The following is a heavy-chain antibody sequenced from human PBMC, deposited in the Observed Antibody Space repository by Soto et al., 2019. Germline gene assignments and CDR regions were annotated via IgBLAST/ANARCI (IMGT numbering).Heavy chain of an antibody. CDR1: GGYISSSSYY. Sequence: SETLSLTCTVSGGYISSSSYYWGWIRQHPGKGLEWIGSIYYSGSTYYNPSLKSRVTISVDTSKNQFSLKLSSVTAADTAVYYCARLTTAKDYYYYYMDVWGKRTTVTVSS. D-gene: IGHD4-17*01. V-gene: IGHV4-39*01. CDR2: IYYSGST. CDR3: ARLTTAKDYYYYYMDV. J-gene: IGHJ6*03.